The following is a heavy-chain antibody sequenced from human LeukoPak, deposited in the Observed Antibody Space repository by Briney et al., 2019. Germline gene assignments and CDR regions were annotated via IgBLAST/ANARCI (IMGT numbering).Heavy chain of an antibody. D-gene: IGHD4-17*01. J-gene: IGHJ4*02. V-gene: IGHV3-21*01. CDR3: ARVRGYTYGDPLDY. CDR1: GFTVSRYS. Sequence: GGSLRLSCTVSGFTVSRYSLSWVRQAPGKRREWGSSISSSDTFMNYAASVRGRFTVSRDDAKNSMYLQMSSLRDEDTAVYYCARVRGYTYGDPLDYWGQGTLVTVSS. CDR2: ISSSDTFM.